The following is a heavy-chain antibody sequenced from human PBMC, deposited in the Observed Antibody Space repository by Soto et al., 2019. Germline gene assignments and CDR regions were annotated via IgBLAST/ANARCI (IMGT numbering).Heavy chain of an antibody. D-gene: IGHD6-19*01. Sequence: QVQLVQSGAEVKKAGSSVKVSCKTSGGTLSTNAISWVRQAPGQGLEWMGAIIPMFGSPKYAQKFQGRVTITADNPTSTIYMEMISLTSADTAVYYCGRGGFVAGLYNALDAWGQGTTVAVSS. V-gene: IGHV1-69*06. CDR1: GGTLSTNA. CDR2: IIPMFGSP. J-gene: IGHJ6*02. CDR3: GRGGFVAGLYNALDA.